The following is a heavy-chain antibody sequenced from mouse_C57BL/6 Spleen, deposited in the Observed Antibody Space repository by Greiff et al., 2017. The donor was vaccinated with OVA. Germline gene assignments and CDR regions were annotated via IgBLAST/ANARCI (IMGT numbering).Heavy chain of an antibody. D-gene: IGHD2-4*01. CDR3: ARGVGYDYDPYAMDY. V-gene: IGHV1-61*01. CDR1: GYTFTSYW. J-gene: IGHJ4*01. Sequence: QVQLQQPGAKLVRPGSSVKLSCKASGYTFTSYWMDWVKQRPGQGLEWIGNIYPSDSETHYNQKFEDKATLTVDKSSSTAYMQLSSLTSEDSAVYYCARGVGYDYDPYAMDYWGQGTSVTVSS. CDR2: IYPSDSET.